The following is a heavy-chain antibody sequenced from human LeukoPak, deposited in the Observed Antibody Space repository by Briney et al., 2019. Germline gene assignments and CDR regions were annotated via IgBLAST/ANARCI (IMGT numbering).Heavy chain of an antibody. J-gene: IGHJ4*02. CDR2: IGVRT. CDR3: AAGHQNSLEGY. D-gene: IGHD1-1*01. CDR1: GFSITDWP. V-gene: IGHV3-23*01. Sequence: QPGGSLRLSCAASGFSITDWPLSWVRQAPGEGLGWDSAIGVRTHYADSVKGRFTISRDGSKNTLYLQMNSLTVEDTAIYFCAAGHQNSLEGYWGQGTLVSVAS.